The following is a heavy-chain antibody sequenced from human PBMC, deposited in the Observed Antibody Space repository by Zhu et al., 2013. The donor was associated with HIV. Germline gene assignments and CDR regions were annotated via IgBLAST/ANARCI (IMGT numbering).Heavy chain of an antibody. Sequence: QVQLVQSGAEVKKPGSSVKVSCKASGGTFSSYAISWVRQAPGQGLEWMGGIIPIFGTANYAQKFQGRVTITADKSTSTAYMELSSLRSEDTAVYYCARDLADSYGGHYYYGMDVWGQGTTVTVSS. CDR2: IIPIFGTA. D-gene: IGHD5-18*01. J-gene: IGHJ6*02. V-gene: IGHV1-69*06. CDR1: GGTFSSYA. CDR3: ARDLADSYGGHYYYGMDV.